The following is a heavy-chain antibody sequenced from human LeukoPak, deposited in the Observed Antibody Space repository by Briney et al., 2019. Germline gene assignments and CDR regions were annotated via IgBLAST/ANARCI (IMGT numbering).Heavy chain of an antibody. D-gene: IGHD3-10*01. CDR3: ARDLGGSGSSINWFDP. CDR2: IIPIFGTA. V-gene: IGHV1-69*05. Sequence: GASVKVSCKASGGTFSSYAISWVRQAPGRGLEWMGGIIPIFGTANYAQKFQGRVTITTDESTSTAYMELSSLRSEDTAVYYCARDLGGSGSSINWFDPWAREPWSPSPQ. CDR1: GGTFSSYA. J-gene: IGHJ5*02.